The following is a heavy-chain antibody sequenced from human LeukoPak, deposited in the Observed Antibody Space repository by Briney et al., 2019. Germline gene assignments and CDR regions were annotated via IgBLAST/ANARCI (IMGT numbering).Heavy chain of an antibody. J-gene: IGHJ5*02. CDR1: GGSINGYY. Sequence: SETLSLTCTVSGGSINGYYWSWIRQPPGKGLEWIGHIDDSGSANRHPSLRSRVTISVDTSKNQFSLKLSSVTAADTAVYFCVRDRAYGSGKNWFDPWGQGTQVTVSS. D-gene: IGHD3-10*01. CDR3: VRDRAYGSGKNWFDP. CDR2: IDDSGSA. V-gene: IGHV4-59*01.